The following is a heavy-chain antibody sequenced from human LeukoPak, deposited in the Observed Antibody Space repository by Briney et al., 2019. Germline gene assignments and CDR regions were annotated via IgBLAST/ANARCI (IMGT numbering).Heavy chain of an antibody. CDR2: ISGSGGST. CDR3: AKLEQWLAPYFDY. V-gene: IGHV3-23*01. Sequence: GGSLRLSCAASGFTSSSYAMSWVRQAPGKGLEWVSDISGSGGSTYYADSVKGRFTISRDNSKNTLYLQMDSLRAEDTAVYYCAKLEQWLAPYFDYWGQVTLVTVSS. D-gene: IGHD6-19*01. CDR1: GFTSSSYA. J-gene: IGHJ4*02.